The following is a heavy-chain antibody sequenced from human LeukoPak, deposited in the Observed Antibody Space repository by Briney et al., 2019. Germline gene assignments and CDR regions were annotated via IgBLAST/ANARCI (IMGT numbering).Heavy chain of an antibody. V-gene: IGHV3-21*06. CDR3: ARVCGGGSCSGAFDL. CDR1: GFTFSSYS. CDR2: ISTNTKYI. Sequence: PGGSLRLSCAASGFTFSSYSMNWVRQAPGKGLEWVSSISTNTKYIYYADSVKGRFTISRDNAKNSLYLQMNGLRADDTAVYSCARVCGGGSCSGAFDLWGQGTMVTVSS. D-gene: IGHD2-15*01. J-gene: IGHJ3*01.